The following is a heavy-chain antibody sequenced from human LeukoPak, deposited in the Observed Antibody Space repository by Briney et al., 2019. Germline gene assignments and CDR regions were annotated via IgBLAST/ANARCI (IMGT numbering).Heavy chain of an antibody. Sequence: GGSLRLSCAASGFTFSGYSMSWVRQAPGKGQEWVSIISGSGDATYYADSVKGRSTISRDNSKNTLFVQMNSLRAEDTAVYYCAKDRQSRGSLGFDYWGQGALVIVSS. D-gene: IGHD3-22*01. V-gene: IGHV3-23*01. J-gene: IGHJ4*02. CDR1: GFTFSGYS. CDR3: AKDRQSRGSLGFDY. CDR2: ISGSGDAT.